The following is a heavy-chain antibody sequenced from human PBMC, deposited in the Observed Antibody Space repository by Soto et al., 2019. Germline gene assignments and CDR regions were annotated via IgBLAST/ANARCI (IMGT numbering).Heavy chain of an antibody. J-gene: IGHJ4*02. D-gene: IGHD2-21*02. Sequence: QVQLQESGPGLVKPSQTLSLTCTVSGGSIKSGDYYWTWLRQPPEKVLEFIGYSYYSANTYYNPSLQSRVTTVVDTATIDLSLRLISVTASDTAVYYCARGPCGGDCYPPDSWGQGTLVTVSS. CDR2: SYYSANT. V-gene: IGHV4-30-4*01. CDR3: ARGPCGGDCYPPDS. CDR1: GGSIKSGDYY.